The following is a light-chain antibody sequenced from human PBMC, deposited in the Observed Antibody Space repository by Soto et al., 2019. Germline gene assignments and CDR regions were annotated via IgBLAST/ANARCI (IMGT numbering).Light chain of an antibody. J-gene: IGKJ3*01. Sequence: DIQMTQSPSTLSASVGDRVTITCRASQSISSWLAWYQQKPGKAPKLLIYKASSLESGVPSRFSGSGSGTEFTLTISSLQPDDFATYSCQQYNSYLGTFGPGTKVDIK. CDR3: QQYNSYLGT. V-gene: IGKV1-5*03. CDR2: KAS. CDR1: QSISSW.